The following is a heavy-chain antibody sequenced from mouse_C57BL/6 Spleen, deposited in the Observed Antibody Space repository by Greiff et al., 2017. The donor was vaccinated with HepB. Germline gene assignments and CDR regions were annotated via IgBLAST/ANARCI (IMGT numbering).Heavy chain of an antibody. CDR1: GYTFTYHT. CDR2: IYPRDGST. Sequence: QVQLQQSAAELVKPGASVKISCKVSGYTFTYHTIHWMKQRPEQGLEWIGYIYPRDGSTKYNEKFKVKATLTADKSSSTAYMQLNSLTSEDSAVYFSATDDYGSRYFDVWGTGTTVTVSS. V-gene: IGHV1-78*01. CDR3: ATDDYGSRYFDV. J-gene: IGHJ1*03. D-gene: IGHD1-1*01.